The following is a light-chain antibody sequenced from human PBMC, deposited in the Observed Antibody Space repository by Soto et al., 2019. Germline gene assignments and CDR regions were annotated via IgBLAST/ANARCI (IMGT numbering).Light chain of an antibody. CDR2: VAF. CDR3: QQSFRSPIT. V-gene: IGKV1-39*01. CDR1: QSIALS. Sequence: DIQMTQSPSSLSASVGDTVTMTCRASQSIALSVNWYQQKPGKAPKLLIYVAFTLESGVPSRFSGSGSGTEFTLTIRSLQLEDFATYYCQQSFRSPITFGQGTRLE. J-gene: IGKJ5*01.